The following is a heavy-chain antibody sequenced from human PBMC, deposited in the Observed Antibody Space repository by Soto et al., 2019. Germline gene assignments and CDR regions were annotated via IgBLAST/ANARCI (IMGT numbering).Heavy chain of an antibody. V-gene: IGHV2-5*02. Sequence: QITLKESGPTLVKPTQTLTLTCTFSGFSLTTDRVGVGWIRQPPGEALEWLAVIYWDDSKTYRPSLESRLTITTDTSKNQVALTMTNMDSVDTATYYCAPAYGGRSLYWGQGTLVTVSS. J-gene: IGHJ4*02. D-gene: IGHD1-26*01. CDR1: GFSLTTDRVG. CDR3: APAYGGRSLY. CDR2: IYWDDSK.